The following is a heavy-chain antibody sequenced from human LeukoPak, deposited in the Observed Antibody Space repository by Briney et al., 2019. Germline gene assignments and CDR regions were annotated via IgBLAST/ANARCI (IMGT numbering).Heavy chain of an antibody. CDR3: ARVLIAAAVHFDY. CDR2: IYYSGST. V-gene: IGHV4-61*08. Sequence: SETLSLTCTVSGGSISSGGYYWSWIRQPPGKGLEWIGYIYYSGSTNYNPSLKSRVTISVDTSKNQFSLKLSSVTAADTAVYYCARVLIAAAVHFDYWGQGTLVTVSS. J-gene: IGHJ4*02. D-gene: IGHD6-13*01. CDR1: GGSISSGGYY.